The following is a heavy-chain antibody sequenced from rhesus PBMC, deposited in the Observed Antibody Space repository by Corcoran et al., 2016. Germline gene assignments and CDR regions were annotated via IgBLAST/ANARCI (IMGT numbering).Heavy chain of an antibody. J-gene: IGHJ4*01. V-gene: IGHV4-80*01. CDR1: GGSFSSYW. CDR3: ARLNTVTTNSFDY. D-gene: IGHD4-23*01. Sequence: QVQLQESGPGLVKPSETLSLTCAVSGGSFSSYWRSWIRQRPGKGLEWIGEINGNTGSTNYNPSLTSRFTISKAASKNQFSLKLSSVTAADTAVYYCARLNTVTTNSFDYWGQGVLVTVSS. CDR2: INGNTGST.